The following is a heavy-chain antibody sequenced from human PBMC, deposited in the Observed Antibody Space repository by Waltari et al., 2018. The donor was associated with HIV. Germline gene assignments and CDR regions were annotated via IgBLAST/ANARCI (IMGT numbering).Heavy chain of an antibody. V-gene: IGHV4-31*03. CDR2: IYYSGST. CDR3: ARDITGTHGYYYGMDV. D-gene: IGHD1-20*01. CDR1: GGSISSGGYY. J-gene: IGHJ6*02. Sequence: QVQLQESGPGLVKPSQTLSLTCTVSGGSISSGGYYWSWIRQHPGKGLEWIGYIYYSGSTYYNPSLKSRVTISVDTSKNQFSLKLSSVTAADTAVYYCARDITGTHGYYYGMDVWGQGTTVTVSS.